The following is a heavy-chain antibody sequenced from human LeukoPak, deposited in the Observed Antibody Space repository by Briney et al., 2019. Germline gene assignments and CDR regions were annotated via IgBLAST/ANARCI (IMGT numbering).Heavy chain of an antibody. CDR3: ATSSIVGAIVRYYMDV. Sequence: VASVKVSCKVSGYTLTELSMHWVRQAPGKGLEWMGGFDPEDGETIYAQKFQGRVTMTEDTSPDTAYMELSSLRSEDTAVYYCATSSIVGAIVRYYMDVWGKGTTVTVSS. D-gene: IGHD1-26*01. J-gene: IGHJ6*03. CDR2: FDPEDGET. CDR1: GYTLTELS. V-gene: IGHV1-24*01.